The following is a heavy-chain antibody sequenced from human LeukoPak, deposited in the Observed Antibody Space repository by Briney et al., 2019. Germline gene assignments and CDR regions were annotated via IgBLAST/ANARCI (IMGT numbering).Heavy chain of an antibody. CDR2: ISSSGSTT. V-gene: IGHV3-11*01. D-gene: IGHD2-15*01. CDR1: GFTFSDYY. J-gene: IGHJ4*02. CDR3: ARAPRLKWPYYFDY. Sequence: GGSLRLSCAASGFTFSDYYMSWIRQAPGKGLEWVSYISSSGSTTYYADSVKGRFTISRGNAKNSLYLQMNSLRAEDTAVYYCARAPRLKWPYYFDYWGQGTLVTVSS.